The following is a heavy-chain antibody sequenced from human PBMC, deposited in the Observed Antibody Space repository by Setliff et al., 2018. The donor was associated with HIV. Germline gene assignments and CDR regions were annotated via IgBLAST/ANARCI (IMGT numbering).Heavy chain of an antibody. CDR3: ARPLTPSYNFWGDAFGF. Sequence: PGGSLRLSCAASGFSFSNYAMTWVRQAPGKGLEWVSTINSAERTFYAKSVKGRFTISRDNSKNTLYLQMNSLRAEDTAVYYCARPLTPSYNFWGDAFGFWGQGTMVTVSS. D-gene: IGHD3-3*01. J-gene: IGHJ3*01. V-gene: IGHV3-23*01. CDR1: GFSFSNYA. CDR2: INSAERT.